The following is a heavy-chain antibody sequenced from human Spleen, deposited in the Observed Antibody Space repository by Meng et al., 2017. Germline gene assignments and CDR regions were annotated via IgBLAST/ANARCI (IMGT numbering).Heavy chain of an antibody. V-gene: IGHV4/OR15-8*02. Sequence: QVQWRESGPGLVKPSGTLSLTCVVSGGSSSSIDWWSRVRQPPGKGLEWIGEIYHGGDTNYNPSLKSRVTIAIDKSKNQFSLKLTSVTAADTAAYYCASWIYSCGWQWGQGALVTVSS. D-gene: IGHD6-19*01. CDR3: ASWIYSCGWQ. CDR1: GGSSSSIDW. J-gene: IGHJ4*02. CDR2: IYHGGDT.